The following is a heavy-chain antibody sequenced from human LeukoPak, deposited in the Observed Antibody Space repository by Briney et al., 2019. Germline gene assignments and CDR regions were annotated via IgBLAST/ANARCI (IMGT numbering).Heavy chain of an antibody. D-gene: IGHD3-3*01. Sequence: ASVKVSCKASGYTFTGYYMHWVRQAPGQGLEWMGWINPNSGGTNYAQKFQGRVTMTRDTSISTAYMELSRLRSDDTAVYYCARAADYDFWSGEWYYFDYWGQGTLVTVSS. CDR3: ARAADYDFWSGEWYYFDY. J-gene: IGHJ4*02. V-gene: IGHV1-2*02. CDR2: INPNSGGT. CDR1: GYTFTGYY.